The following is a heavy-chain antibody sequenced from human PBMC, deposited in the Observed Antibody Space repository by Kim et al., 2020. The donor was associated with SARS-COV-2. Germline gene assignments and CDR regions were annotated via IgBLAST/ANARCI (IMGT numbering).Heavy chain of an antibody. CDR2: IKSKTDGGTT. V-gene: IGHV3-15*01. Sequence: GGSLRLSCAASGFTFSNAWMSWVRQAPGKGLEWVGRIKSKTDGGTTGYAAPVKGRFTISRDDSKNTLYLQMNSLKTEDTAVYYCTTDLYGSGSYYPFFDYWGQGTLVTVSS. D-gene: IGHD3-10*01. CDR3: TTDLYGSGSYYPFFDY. CDR1: GFTFSNAW. J-gene: IGHJ4*02.